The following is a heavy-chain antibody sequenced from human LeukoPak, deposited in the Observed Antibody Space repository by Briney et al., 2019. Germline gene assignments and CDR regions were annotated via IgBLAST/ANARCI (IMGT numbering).Heavy chain of an antibody. V-gene: IGHV1-46*01. Sequence: ASVKVSCKASGGTFSSYAISWVRQAPGQGLEWMGIINPSGGSTSYAQKFQGRVTMTGDTSTSTVYMELSSLRSEDTAVYYCAGFGGLFHLDYWGQGTLVTVSS. CDR1: GGTFSSYA. CDR3: AGFGGLFHLDY. D-gene: IGHD3-10*01. J-gene: IGHJ4*02. CDR2: INPSGGST.